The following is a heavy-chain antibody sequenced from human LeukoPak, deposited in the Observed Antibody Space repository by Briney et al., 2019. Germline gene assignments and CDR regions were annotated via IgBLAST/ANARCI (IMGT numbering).Heavy chain of an antibody. CDR1: GFTFSTYT. D-gene: IGHD3-22*01. Sequence: PGGSLRLSCAASGFTFSTYTMSWVRQAPGKGLEWVSCISSRSSYIYYADSVKGRFTISRDNAKNSLYLQVSSLRAEDTAVYCCARGSRYDSSGYYPYYFDYWGQGALVTVSS. V-gene: IGHV3-21*01. CDR2: ISSRSSYI. CDR3: ARGSRYDSSGYYPYYFDY. J-gene: IGHJ4*02.